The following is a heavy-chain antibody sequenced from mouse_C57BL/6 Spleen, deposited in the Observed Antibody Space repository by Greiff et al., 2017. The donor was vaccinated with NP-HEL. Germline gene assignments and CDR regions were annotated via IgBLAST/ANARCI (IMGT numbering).Heavy chain of an antibody. V-gene: IGHV1-52*01. Sequence: VQLQQPGAELVRPGSSVKLSCKASGYTFTSYWMHWVKQRPIQGLEWIGNIDPSDSETHYNQKFKDKATLTVDKSSSTAYMQLSSLTSEDSAVVYCARGGGGAMDYWGQGTSVTVSS. CDR3: ARGGGGAMDY. J-gene: IGHJ4*01. CDR2: IDPSDSET. CDR1: GYTFTSYW.